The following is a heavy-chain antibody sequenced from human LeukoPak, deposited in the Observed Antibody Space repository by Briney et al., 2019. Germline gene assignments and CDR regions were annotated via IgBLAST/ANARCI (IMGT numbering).Heavy chain of an antibody. Sequence: SETLSLTCAVYGGSFSGYYWSWLRQPPGKGLEWIGEINHSGSTNYNPSLKSRVTISVDTSKNQFSLKLSSVTAADTAVYYCARGGTMVRGVIITFRRFDYWGQGTLVTVSS. CDR3: ARGGTMVRGVIITFRRFDY. D-gene: IGHD3-10*01. V-gene: IGHV4-34*01. CDR1: GGSFSGYY. CDR2: INHSGST. J-gene: IGHJ4*02.